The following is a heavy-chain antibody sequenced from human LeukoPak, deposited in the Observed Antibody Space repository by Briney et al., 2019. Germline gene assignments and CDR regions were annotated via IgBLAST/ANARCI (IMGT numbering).Heavy chain of an antibody. Sequence: SETLSLTCSVSGGSMFSYYWNWIRQPPGKGLEWIGYIYSNGITKYSPSLRSRGTISFATSRNQFSLRLTSVTAADTAIYYCARRAYYDSSGYHPTSGYFDFWGRGTLVTVSS. CDR1: GGSMFSYY. CDR2: IYSNGIT. J-gene: IGHJ2*01. V-gene: IGHV4-4*08. D-gene: IGHD3-22*01. CDR3: ARRAYYDSSGYHPTSGYFDF.